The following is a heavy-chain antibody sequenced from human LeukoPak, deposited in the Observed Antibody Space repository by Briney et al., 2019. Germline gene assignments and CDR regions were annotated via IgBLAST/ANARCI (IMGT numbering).Heavy chain of an antibody. CDR3: ASAGSYHGYYFDY. Sequence: PSETLSLTCTVSGGFISSYYWSWIRQPPGKGLEWIGYIYYSGSTNYNPSLKSRVTISVDTSKNQFSLKLSSVTAADTAVYYCASAGSYHGYYFDYWGQGTLVTVSS. CDR1: GGFISSYY. J-gene: IGHJ4*02. D-gene: IGHD1-26*01. V-gene: IGHV4-59*01. CDR2: IYYSGST.